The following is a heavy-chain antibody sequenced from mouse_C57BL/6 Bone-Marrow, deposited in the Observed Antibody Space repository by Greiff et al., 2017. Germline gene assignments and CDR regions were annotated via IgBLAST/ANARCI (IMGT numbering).Heavy chain of an antibody. J-gene: IGHJ2*01. CDR1: GYTFTSYW. V-gene: IGHV1-55*01. D-gene: IGHD1-1*01. CDR2: IYPGSGST. Sequence: VQLQQPGAELVKPGASVKMSCKASGYTFTSYWITWVKPRPGQGLEWIGDIYPGSGSTNYNEKFKSKATLTVDTSSSTAYIQLSSLTSEDSAVYYCAREGLTTVVARGYFDYWGQGTTLTVSS. CDR3: AREGLTTVVARGYFDY.